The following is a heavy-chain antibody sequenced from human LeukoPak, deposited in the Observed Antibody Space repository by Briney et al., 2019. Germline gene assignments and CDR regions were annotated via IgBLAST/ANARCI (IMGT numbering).Heavy chain of an antibody. CDR2: GYYSGST. V-gene: IGHV4-59*08. CDR1: GASTSSSY. CDR3: ARHSFSMGELDY. J-gene: IGHJ4*02. D-gene: IGHD3-16*01. Sequence: SETLSLTCTVSGASTSSSYWSWIRQSPGKGLEWIGYGYYSGSTYYNPSLRSRVTISVDMSKNQFSLKLSSVTAADTAVYYCARHSFSMGELDYWGQGTLVTVSS.